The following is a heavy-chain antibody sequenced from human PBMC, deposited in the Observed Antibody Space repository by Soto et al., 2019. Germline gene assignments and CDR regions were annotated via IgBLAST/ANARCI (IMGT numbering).Heavy chain of an antibody. Sequence: SVKVSCKASGGTFSSYAISWVRQAPGQGLEWMGGIIPIFGTANYAQKIQGRVTITADESTSTAYMELSSLRSEDTAVYYCARVYSYARGYYGMDVWGQGTTVTVS. CDR2: IIPIFGTA. CDR3: ARVYSYARGYYGMDV. J-gene: IGHJ6*02. CDR1: GGTFSSYA. D-gene: IGHD5-18*01. V-gene: IGHV1-69*13.